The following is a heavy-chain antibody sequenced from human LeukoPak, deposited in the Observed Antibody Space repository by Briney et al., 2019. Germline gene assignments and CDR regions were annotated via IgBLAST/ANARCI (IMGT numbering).Heavy chain of an antibody. V-gene: IGHV4-31*03. CDR2: IYYSGST. D-gene: IGHD2-2*01. CDR1: GGSISSGGYY. CDR3: ARGADIVVVPAAGWIDY. Sequence: SQTLSLTCTVSGGSISSGGYYWSWIRQRPGKGLEWIVYIYYSGSTYYNPSPKSRVTISVDTSKNQFSLKLSSVPAADTAVYYCARGADIVVVPAAGWIDYWGQGTLVTVSS. J-gene: IGHJ4*02.